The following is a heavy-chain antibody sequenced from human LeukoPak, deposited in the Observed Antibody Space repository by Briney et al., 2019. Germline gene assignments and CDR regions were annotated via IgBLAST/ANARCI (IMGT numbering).Heavy chain of an antibody. V-gene: IGHV3-23*01. CDR2: VSGSGSST. CDR1: GFTFSTYA. CDR3: AKDRNAIFGDV. D-gene: IGHD3-3*01. J-gene: IGHJ6*02. Sequence: PGAPLRLSCAASGFTFSTYAMSWVRQAPGKGLEWVSTVSGSGSSTYYAYSVKGRFTISRDNSKNTLYLQMHSLRAEDTAIYYCAKDRNAIFGDVWGQGTTVTVSS.